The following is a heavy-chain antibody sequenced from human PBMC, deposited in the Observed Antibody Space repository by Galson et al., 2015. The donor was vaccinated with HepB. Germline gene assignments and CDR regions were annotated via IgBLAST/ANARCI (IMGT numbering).Heavy chain of an antibody. Sequence: SLRLSCAASGFTFTSYWMSWVRQAPGKGLEWVANINQGGGEKYYVDSVKGRFTISRDNAKNSLYLQMNSLRAEDTAVYHCARVLGPRYFDLWGRGTLVTVSS. V-gene: IGHV3-7*01. D-gene: IGHD3-16*01. CDR1: GFTFTSYW. CDR3: ARVLGPRYFDL. J-gene: IGHJ2*01. CDR2: INQGGGEK.